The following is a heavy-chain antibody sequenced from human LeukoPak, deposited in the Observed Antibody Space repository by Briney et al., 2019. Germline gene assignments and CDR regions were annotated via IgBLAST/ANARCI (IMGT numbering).Heavy chain of an antibody. J-gene: IGHJ4*02. V-gene: IGHV3-7*01. CDR1: GFTFSSYS. CDR3: ARDHFWAHDY. CDR2: IKQDGSEK. Sequence: GGSLRLSCAASGFTFSSYSMNWVRQAPGKGLEWVANIKQDGSEKYYVDSVKGRFTISRDNAKNSLYLQMNSLRAEDTAVYYCARDHFWAHDYWGQGTLVTVSS. D-gene: IGHD3-3*02.